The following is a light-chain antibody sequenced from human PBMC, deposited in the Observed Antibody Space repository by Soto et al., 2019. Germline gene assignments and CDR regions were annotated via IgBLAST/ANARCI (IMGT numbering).Light chain of an antibody. V-gene: IGLV2-14*03. Sequence: QSALTQPASVSGSPGQSITISCTGTSSDVGGYDYVSWYQHHPGKAPKLMIYDVSNPPSGVSNRFSGSKSGNTASLTISGLQAEDEADYYCSSYTSSSLYVFGTGTQLTVL. CDR1: SSDVGGYDY. CDR3: SSYTSSSLYV. CDR2: DVS. J-gene: IGLJ1*01.